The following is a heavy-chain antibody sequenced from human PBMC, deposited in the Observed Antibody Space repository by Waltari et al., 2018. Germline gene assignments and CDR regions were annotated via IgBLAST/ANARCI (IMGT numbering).Heavy chain of an antibody. CDR3: ARGSFLEWLGGMDV. CDR2: INIDGSNT. Sequence: EVQLVESGGGLVPPGGSMTLSCAAPGFTYRSSWMQWVRQAPGKGLVWVSRINIDGSNTRYADSVKGRFTISRDNAKNTLYLQMNSLRAEDTAVYYCARGSFLEWLGGMDVWGQGTTVTVS. CDR1: GFTYRSSW. V-gene: IGHV3-74*01. D-gene: IGHD3-3*02. J-gene: IGHJ6*02.